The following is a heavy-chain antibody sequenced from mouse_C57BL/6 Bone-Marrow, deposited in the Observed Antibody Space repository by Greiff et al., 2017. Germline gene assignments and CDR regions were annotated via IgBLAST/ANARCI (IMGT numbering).Heavy chain of an antibody. D-gene: IGHD2-4*01. Sequence: VKLVESGGGLVQPGGSLSLSCAASGFTFTDYYMSWVRQPPGKALEWLGFIRNKANGYTTEYSASVKGRLTISRDNSQSILYLQRNARRAEDRATYYCARGYYDIRRGFYYAMDYWGQGTSGTVSS. CDR1: GFTFTDYY. CDR3: ARGYYDIRRGFYYAMDY. V-gene: IGHV7-3*01. J-gene: IGHJ4*01. CDR2: IRNKANGYTT.